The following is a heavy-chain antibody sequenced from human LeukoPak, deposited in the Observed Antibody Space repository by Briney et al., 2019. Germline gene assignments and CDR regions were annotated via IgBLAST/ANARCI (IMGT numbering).Heavy chain of an antibody. V-gene: IGHV1-2*02. CDR2: IYTNRGGT. Sequence: GASVKVSCKASGYIFTGYYMHWVRQAPGQGLEWMGWIYTNRGGTRYAQQFQGRVTMTRDTSISTAYMELSGLTSDDTAVFYCARDLATTSTWEFDYWGQGTLVSVSS. J-gene: IGHJ4*02. D-gene: IGHD1-26*01. CDR3: ARDLATTSTWEFDY. CDR1: GYIFTGYY.